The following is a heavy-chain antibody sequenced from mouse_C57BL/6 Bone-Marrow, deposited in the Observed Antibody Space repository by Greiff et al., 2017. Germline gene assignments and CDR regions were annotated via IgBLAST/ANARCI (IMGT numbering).Heavy chain of an antibody. CDR3: ARNEDYDLFAY. V-gene: IGHV1-59*01. Sequence: VQLQQPGAELVRPGTSVKLSCKASGYTFTSYWMHWVKQRPGQGLEWIGVIDPSDSYTNYNQKFKGQATLTVDTSSSTAYMQLSSLTSEDSAVYYCARNEDYDLFAYWGQGTLVTVSA. CDR2: IDPSDSYT. CDR1: GYTFTSYW. D-gene: IGHD2-4*01. J-gene: IGHJ3*01.